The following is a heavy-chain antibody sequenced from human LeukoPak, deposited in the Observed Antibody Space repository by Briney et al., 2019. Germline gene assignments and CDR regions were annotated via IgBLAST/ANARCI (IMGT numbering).Heavy chain of an antibody. V-gene: IGHV4-59*08. CDR1: GGSMSPYH. D-gene: IGHD6-19*01. CDR2: IYYSGST. CDR3: ARAVSGRFDY. J-gene: IGHJ4*02. Sequence: KPSETLSLTCTVSGGSMSPYHWGWIRQPPGKGLEWTGYIYYSGSTNYNPSLNSRVTISADTSKNQFSLRLSSVTAADTAIYYCARAVSGRFDYWGQGTLVTVSS.